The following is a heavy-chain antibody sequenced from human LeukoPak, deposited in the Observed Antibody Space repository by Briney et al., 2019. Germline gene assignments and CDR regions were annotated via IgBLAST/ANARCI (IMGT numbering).Heavy chain of an antibody. J-gene: IGHJ4*02. Sequence: GGSLRLSCAASGFSFSVYGMHWVRQAPGKGLEWVAVIWNDGSNKYYADSVKGRFTVSRDNSKNTLYLQMNSLRAEDTAVYYCARDFMATITDYWGQGTLVTVSS. CDR1: GFSFSVYG. V-gene: IGHV3-33*01. D-gene: IGHD5-24*01. CDR3: ARDFMATITDY. CDR2: IWNDGSNK.